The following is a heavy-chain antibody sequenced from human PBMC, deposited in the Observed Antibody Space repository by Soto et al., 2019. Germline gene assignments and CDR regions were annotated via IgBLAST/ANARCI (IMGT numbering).Heavy chain of an antibody. J-gene: IGHJ6*03. CDR3: AKSPSDYGYYYYYMDV. Sequence: GGSLRLSCAASGFTFRGYAMSWVRQAPGKGLDWVSAISGSGGSTYYADSVKGRFTISRDNSKNTLYLQMNSLRAEDTAVYYCAKSPSDYGYYYYYMDVWGKGTTVTVSS. D-gene: IGHD3-16*01. CDR2: ISGSGGST. CDR1: GFTFRGYA. V-gene: IGHV3-23*01.